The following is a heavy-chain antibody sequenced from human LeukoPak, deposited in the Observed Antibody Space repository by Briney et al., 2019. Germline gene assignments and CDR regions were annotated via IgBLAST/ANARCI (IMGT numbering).Heavy chain of an antibody. J-gene: IGHJ5*02. D-gene: IGHD1-7*01. CDR2: IYYSGST. Sequence: PSETLSLTCTVSGGSVSSGSYYWSWIRQPPGQGLEWIGYIYYSGSTNYNPSLKSRVTISVDTSKNQFSLKLSSVTAADTAVYYCARRTKRNWFDPWGQGTLVTVSS. CDR3: ARRTKRNWFDP. V-gene: IGHV4-61*01. CDR1: GGSVSSGSYY.